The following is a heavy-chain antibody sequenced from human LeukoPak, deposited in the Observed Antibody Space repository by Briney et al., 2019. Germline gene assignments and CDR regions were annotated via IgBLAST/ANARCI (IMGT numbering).Heavy chain of an antibody. CDR3: ARVIAARPHYDY. J-gene: IGHJ4*02. D-gene: IGHD6-6*01. V-gene: IGHV4-61*01. CDR1: GGSVSGGSYY. Sequence: SETLSLTCTASGGSVSGGSYYWSWIQQPPGKGLEWIGYFYYTGSTNYSPSLKSRVTISVDTSKNQFSLKLSSVTAADTAVYYCARVIAARPHYDYWGQGTLVTVSS. CDR2: FYYTGST.